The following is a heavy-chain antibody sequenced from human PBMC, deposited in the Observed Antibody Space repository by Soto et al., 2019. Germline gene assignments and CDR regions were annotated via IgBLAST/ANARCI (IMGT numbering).Heavy chain of an antibody. D-gene: IGHD6-6*01. CDR3: ATGPTARPIY. J-gene: IGHJ4*02. V-gene: IGHV1-24*01. CDR2: FDPEDGET. Sequence: RQAPGKGLEWMGGFDPEDGETIYAQKFQGRVTMTEDTSTDTAYMELSSLRSEDTAVYYCATGPTARPIYWGQGTLVTVSS.